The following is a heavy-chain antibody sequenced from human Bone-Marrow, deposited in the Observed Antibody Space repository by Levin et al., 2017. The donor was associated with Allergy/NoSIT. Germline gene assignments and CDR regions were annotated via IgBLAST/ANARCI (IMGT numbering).Heavy chain of an antibody. CDR3: ARDLGVVGCGGDCYYRYFDL. J-gene: IGHJ2*01. CDR1: GGSISSSNW. Sequence: SETLSLTCAVSGGSISSSNWWSWVRQPPGKGLEWIGEIYHSGSTNYNPSLKSRVTISVDKSKNQFSLKLSSVTAADTAVYYCARDLGVVGCGGDCYYRYFDLWGRGTLVTVSS. CDR2: IYHSGST. D-gene: IGHD2-21*02. V-gene: IGHV4-4*02.